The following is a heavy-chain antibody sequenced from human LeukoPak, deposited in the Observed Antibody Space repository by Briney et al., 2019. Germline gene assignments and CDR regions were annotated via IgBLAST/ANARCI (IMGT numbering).Heavy chain of an antibody. J-gene: IGHJ6*04. CDR1: GGTFSSYA. D-gene: IGHD6-6*01. CDR3: ARGSIAAGPGNYYYGMDV. CDR2: IIPIFGTA. Sequence: ASVKVSCKASGGTFSSYAISWVRQAPGQGLEWMGGIIPIFGTANYAQKFQGRVTITADESTSTAYMELSSLGSEDTAVYYCARGSIAAGPGNYYYGMDVWGKGTTVTVSS. V-gene: IGHV1-69*13.